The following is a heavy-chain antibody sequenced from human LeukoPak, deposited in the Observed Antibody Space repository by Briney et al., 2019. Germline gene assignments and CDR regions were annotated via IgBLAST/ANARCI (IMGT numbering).Heavy chain of an antibody. CDR1: GFTFGDYA. D-gene: IGHD2-15*01. J-gene: IGHJ6*02. V-gene: IGHV3-49*04. Sequence: GGSLRLSCTASGFTFGDYAMSWVRQAPGKGLEWVGFIRSKAYGGTTEYAASVKGRFTISRDDSKNTLYLQMNSLRAEDTAVYYCARDRRSRGGPYYYYGMDVWGQGTTVTVSS. CDR3: ARDRRSRGGPYYYYGMDV. CDR2: IRSKAYGGTT.